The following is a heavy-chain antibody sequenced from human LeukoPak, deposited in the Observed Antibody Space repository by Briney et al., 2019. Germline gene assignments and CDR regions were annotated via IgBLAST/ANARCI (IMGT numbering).Heavy chain of an antibody. Sequence: GGSLRLSCAASGFTFSSYWMHWVRQAPGKGLVWVSRINSDGSSTSYADSVKGRFTISRDNAKNTLYPQMNSLRAEDTAVYYCARDSVSGSYLFDYWGQGTLVTVSS. V-gene: IGHV3-74*01. CDR1: GFTFSSYW. J-gene: IGHJ4*02. D-gene: IGHD1-26*01. CDR3: ARDSVSGSYLFDY. CDR2: INSDGSST.